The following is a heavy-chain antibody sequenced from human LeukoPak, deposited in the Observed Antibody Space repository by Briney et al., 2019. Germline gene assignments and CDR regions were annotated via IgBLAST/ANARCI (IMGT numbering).Heavy chain of an antibody. CDR2: ISYDGSNK. V-gene: IGHV3-30-3*01. CDR1: GXTFSSYA. CDR3: VRDRCSSCHYFDC. Sequence: PGRSLRLSCAASGXTFSSYAVHWVRQAPGKGLESVAVISYDGSNKYYADSVKGRFTISRDTSKNTLYLHMNSLRADDTAMYYCVRDRCSSCHYFDCWGQGTLVTVSS. J-gene: IGHJ4*02. D-gene: IGHD2-2*01.